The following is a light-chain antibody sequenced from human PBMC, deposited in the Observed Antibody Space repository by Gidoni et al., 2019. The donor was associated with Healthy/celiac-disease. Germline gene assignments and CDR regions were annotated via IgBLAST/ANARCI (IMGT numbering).Light chain of an antibody. V-gene: IGKV3-15*01. CDR1: QSVSSN. Sequence: EIVMTQSPATLSVSPGERATLSCRASQSVSSNLAWYQQKPDQAPRLLIYGASTRATGIPARFSCSGSGTEFTLTLSSLQSEDFAVSYCQHYNNWPPMCSFGQGTKLEIK. CDR3: QHYNNWPPMCS. CDR2: GAS. J-gene: IGKJ2*04.